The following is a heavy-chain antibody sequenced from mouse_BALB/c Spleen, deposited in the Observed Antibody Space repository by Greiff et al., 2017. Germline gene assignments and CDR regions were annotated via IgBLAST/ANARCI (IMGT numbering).Heavy chain of an antibody. D-gene: IGHD2-1*01. J-gene: IGHJ4*01. CDR3: ARRGNYDYAMDY. V-gene: IGHV1S127*01. CDR2: IDPSDSET. Sequence: VQLQQSGPQLVRPGASVKISCKASGYSFTSYWMHWVKQRPGQGLEWIGMIDPSDSETRLNQKFKDKATLTVDKSSSTAYMQLSSPTSEDSAVYYCARRGNYDYAMDYWGQGTSVTVSA. CDR1: GYSFTSYW.